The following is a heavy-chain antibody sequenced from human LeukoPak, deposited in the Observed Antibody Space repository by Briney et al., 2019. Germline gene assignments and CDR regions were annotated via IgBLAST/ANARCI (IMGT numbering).Heavy chain of an antibody. V-gene: IGHV1-46*01. Sequence: ASVRVSCTASGYTFTTYNIHWVRQAPGQGLEWMGIINPSGGSTSYAQKFQGRVTLTRDMSTRTVYMELSSLRSEDTAVYYCARDFGDYLHFDYWGQGTLVTVSS. CDR2: INPSGGST. CDR1: GYTFTTYN. CDR3: ARDFGDYLHFDY. J-gene: IGHJ4*02. D-gene: IGHD4-17*01.